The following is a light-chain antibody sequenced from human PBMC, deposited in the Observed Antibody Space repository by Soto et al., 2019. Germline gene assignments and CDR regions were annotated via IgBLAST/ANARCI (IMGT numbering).Light chain of an antibody. V-gene: IGLV2-14*01. CDR2: EVS. J-gene: IGLJ2*01. CDR1: SSDVGGYNY. Sequence: QSALTQPASVSGSPGXSITISCTGTSSDVGGYNYVSWYQQHPXKAPKLMIYEVSNRPSGVSNRFSGSKSGNTASLTISGLQAEDEADYYCSSYTSSSSLVFGGGTKVTVL. CDR3: SSYTSSSSLV.